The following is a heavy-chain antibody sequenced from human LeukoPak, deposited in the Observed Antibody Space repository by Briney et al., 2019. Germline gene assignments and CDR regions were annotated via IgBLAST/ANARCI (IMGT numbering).Heavy chain of an antibody. CDR2: ISYDGSNK. J-gene: IGHJ4*02. CDR3: ARDSQSSGWYSLIDY. D-gene: IGHD6-19*01. Sequence: GGSLRLSCAASGFTFSRYAMHWVRQAPGKGLEWVAVISYDGSNKYYADSVKGRFTISRDNSKNTLYLQMNSLRAEDTAVYYCARDSQSSGWYSLIDYWAREPWSPSPQ. V-gene: IGHV3-30-3*01. CDR1: GFTFSRYA.